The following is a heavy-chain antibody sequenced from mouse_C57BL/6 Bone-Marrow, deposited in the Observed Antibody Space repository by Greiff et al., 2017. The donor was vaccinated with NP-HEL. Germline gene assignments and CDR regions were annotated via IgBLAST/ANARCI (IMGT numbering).Heavy chain of an antibody. CDR1: GYAFTNYL. Sequence: QVQLKESGAELVRPGTSVKVSCKASGYAFTNYLIEWVKQRPGQGLEWIGVINPGRGGTNYNEKFKGKATLNADKSSSTAYIQLSSLTSEDSAIYFCARDYSNLPWFAYWGQGTLVTVSA. J-gene: IGHJ3*01. V-gene: IGHV1-54*01. D-gene: IGHD2-5*01. CDR3: ARDYSNLPWFAY. CDR2: INPGRGGT.